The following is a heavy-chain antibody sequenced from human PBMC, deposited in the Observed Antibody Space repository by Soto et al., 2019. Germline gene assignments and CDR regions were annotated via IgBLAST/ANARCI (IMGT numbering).Heavy chain of an antibody. CDR2: TLYSGRP. D-gene: IGHD3-3*01. V-gene: IGHV4-61*08. CDR3: ARHDFYHRTFDI. Sequence: SSETLSLTCLVSGGSVGSGAYYWSWIRQPPGKGLEWIGYTLYSGRPIYNPSLQSLQSRVTISVDTSRNQFSLRLTSVTAADTALYYCARHDFYHRTFDIWGQGTLVTVSS. CDR1: GGSVGSGAYY. J-gene: IGHJ3*02.